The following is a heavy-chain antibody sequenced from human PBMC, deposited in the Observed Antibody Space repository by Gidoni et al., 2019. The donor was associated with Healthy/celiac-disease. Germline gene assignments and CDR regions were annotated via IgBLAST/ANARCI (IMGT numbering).Heavy chain of an antibody. V-gene: IGHV1-18*01. Sequence: QVQLVQSGAEVKKPGASVKVSCQASGYTFTSSGISWVRQAPGQGLEWMGWISAYDGNTNYAQKLQGRVTMTTDTSTSTAYMELRSLRSDDTAVYYCARDIPHGSGSYYPYDYWGQGTLVTVSS. CDR1: GYTFTSSG. D-gene: IGHD3-10*01. J-gene: IGHJ4*02. CDR3: ARDIPHGSGSYYPYDY. CDR2: ISAYDGNT.